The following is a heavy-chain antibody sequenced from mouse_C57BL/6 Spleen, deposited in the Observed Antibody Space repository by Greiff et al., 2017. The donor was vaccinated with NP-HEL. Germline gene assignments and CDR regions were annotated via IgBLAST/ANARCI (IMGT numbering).Heavy chain of an antibody. CDR1: GYTFTSYD. J-gene: IGHJ4*01. Sequence: LVESGPELVKPGASVKLSCKASGYTFTSYDINWVKQRPGQGLEWIGWIYPRDGSTKYNEKFKGKATLTVDTSSSTAYMELHSLTSEDSAVYFCARGSSGWAMDYWGQGTSVTVSS. CDR2: IYPRDGST. V-gene: IGHV1-85*01. D-gene: IGHD3-2*02. CDR3: ARGSSGWAMDY.